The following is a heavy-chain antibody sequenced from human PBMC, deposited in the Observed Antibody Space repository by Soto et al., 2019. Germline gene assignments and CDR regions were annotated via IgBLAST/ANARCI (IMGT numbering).Heavy chain of an antibody. CDR2: IYHSGST. CDR3: ARLYPPLRGSSWLDY. Sequence: SETRSLTCAVSGGSISSGGYSWSWIRQPPGKGLEWIGYIYHSGSTYYNPSLKSRVTISVDRSKNQFSLKLSSVTAADTAVYYCARLYPPLRGSSWLDYWGQGTLVTVSS. CDR1: GGSISSGGYS. V-gene: IGHV4-30-2*01. J-gene: IGHJ4*02. D-gene: IGHD6-13*01.